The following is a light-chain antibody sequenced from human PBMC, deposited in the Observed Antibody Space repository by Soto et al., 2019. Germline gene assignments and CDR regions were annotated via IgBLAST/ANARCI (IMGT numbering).Light chain of an antibody. V-gene: IGKV3-15*01. CDR2: GGS. Sequence: EIVLTQSPATLSVSPGDRVTLSCRASESLFGFLVWYQQKPGQSPRLLIYGGSTRATGIPARFSGSGSATDFTHTISSLQSEDFAVYFCQSYNDWPFASGLGTKLEI. J-gene: IGKJ2*01. CDR1: ESLFGF. CDR3: QSYNDWPFA.